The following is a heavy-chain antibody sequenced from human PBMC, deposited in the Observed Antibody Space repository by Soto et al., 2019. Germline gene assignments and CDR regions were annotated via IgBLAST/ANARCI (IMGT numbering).Heavy chain of an antibody. CDR2: ISAYNGNT. J-gene: IGHJ6*02. V-gene: IGHV1-18*01. CDR1: GYTFTSYG. CDR3: ARDGALGENYHYYGMDV. D-gene: IGHD2-15*01. Sequence: QVQLVQSGAEVKKPGASVKVSCKASGYTFTSYGISWVRQAPGQGLEWMGWISAYNGNTNYAQKLQGRVTITTGTPTSTAYMELRRLRSDDTAVYYCARDGALGENYHYYGMDVWGQGTTVTVSS.